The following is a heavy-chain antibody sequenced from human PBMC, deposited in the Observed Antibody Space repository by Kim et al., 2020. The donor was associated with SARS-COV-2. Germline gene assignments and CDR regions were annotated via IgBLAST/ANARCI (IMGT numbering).Heavy chain of an antibody. Sequence: HYNPPLKSRVTMSVDTSKNQFSLTLMSVTAADTAVYFCARGAMTSGWSWGQGRLVTVAS. V-gene: IGHV4-59*09. D-gene: IGHD6-19*01. J-gene: IGHJ5*02. CDR3: ARGAMTSGWS.